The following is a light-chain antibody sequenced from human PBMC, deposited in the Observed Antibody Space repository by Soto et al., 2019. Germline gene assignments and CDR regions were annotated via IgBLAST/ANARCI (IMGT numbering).Light chain of an antibody. V-gene: IGLV2-8*01. CDR2: EVN. CDR3: SSYAGSKNSV. J-gene: IGLJ2*01. CDR1: SSDVGGYDY. Sequence: QSALTQPPSASGSPGQSVTISCTGTSSDVGGYDYVSWYQQHPGKAPKLILYEVNKRPSGVPDRFSGSKSGNTASLTVSGLQAEDEADYYCSSYAGSKNSVFGGGTQLTVL.